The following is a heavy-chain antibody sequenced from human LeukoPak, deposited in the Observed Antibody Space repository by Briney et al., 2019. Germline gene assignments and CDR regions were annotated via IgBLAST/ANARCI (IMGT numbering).Heavy chain of an antibody. J-gene: IGHJ4*02. Sequence: SETLSLTCAVYGGSFSGYYWSWIRQPPGKGLEWIGEINHSGSTNYNPSLKSRVTISVDTSKNQFSLKLSSVTAADTAVYYCARFGYEYSSSSGTYWGQGTLVTVSS. D-gene: IGHD6-6*01. CDR1: GGSFSGYY. CDR3: ARFGYEYSSSSGTY. V-gene: IGHV4-34*01. CDR2: INHSGST.